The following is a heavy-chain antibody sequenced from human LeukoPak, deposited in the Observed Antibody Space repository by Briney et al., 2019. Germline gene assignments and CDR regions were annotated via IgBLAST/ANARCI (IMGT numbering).Heavy chain of an antibody. J-gene: IGHJ4*02. D-gene: IGHD5-24*01. CDR3: ARGGDGYNDY. Sequence: PSETLSLTCNVSDGSIRGYYWSWMRQPPGKGLEWIGEINHSGSTNYNPSLKSRVTISVDTSKNQFSLKLSSVTAADTAVYYCARGGDGYNDYWGQGTLVTVSS. CDR2: INHSGST. CDR1: DGSIRGYY. V-gene: IGHV4-34*01.